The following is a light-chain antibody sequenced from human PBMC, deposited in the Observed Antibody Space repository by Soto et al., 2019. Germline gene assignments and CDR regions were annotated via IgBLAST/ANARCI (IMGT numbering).Light chain of an antibody. J-gene: IGKJ1*01. CDR3: QQYYSYAWT. CDR1: QSINTL. CDR2: KAP. V-gene: IGKV1-5*03. Sequence: DIQMTQSPSTLSASVGDRVAITCRASQSINTLLAWYQQKPGKAPKLLIYKAPRLEGGVPSRFSGSGSGTDFTLTINSLQPDDFATFYCQQYYSYAWTCGQGTKVEIK.